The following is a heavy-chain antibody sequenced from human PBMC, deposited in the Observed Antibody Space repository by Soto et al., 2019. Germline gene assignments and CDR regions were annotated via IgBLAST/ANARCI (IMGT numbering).Heavy chain of an antibody. Sequence: NPSETLSLTCTVSGGSISSYYWSWIRQPPGKGLEWIGYIYYSGSTNYNPSLKSRVTISVDTSKNQFSLKLSSVTAADTAVYYCARDRSNHFDYWGQGTLVTVSS. V-gene: IGHV4-59*01. J-gene: IGHJ4*02. CDR1: GGSISSYY. CDR3: ARDRSNHFDY. CDR2: IYYSGST.